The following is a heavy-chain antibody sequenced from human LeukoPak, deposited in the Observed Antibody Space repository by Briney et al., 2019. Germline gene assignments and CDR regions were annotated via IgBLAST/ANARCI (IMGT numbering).Heavy chain of an antibody. CDR1: GFTFSDYY. J-gene: IGHJ4*02. V-gene: IGHV3-11*01. D-gene: IGHD5-12*01. CDR3: ARERENGYNGRFDY. CDR2: IGFSDVTI. Sequence: GGSLRLSCAASGFTFSDYYMSWIRQAPGKGLEGVSYIGFSDVTIYYADSVKGRFTISRDNAKNSLYLQMYSLRAEDTAVYYCARERENGYNGRFDYWGQGTLVTVSS.